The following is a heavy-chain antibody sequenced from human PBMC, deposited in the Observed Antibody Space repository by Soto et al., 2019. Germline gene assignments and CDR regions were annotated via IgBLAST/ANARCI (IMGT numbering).Heavy chain of an antibody. CDR1: GFTFNNFA. CDR3: AKDTHTSGFYLYYFDS. J-gene: IGHJ4*02. Sequence: QVQLVESGGGVVQPGGSLRLSCAASGFTFNNFAMHWVRQAPGKGLEWVAVTSYDGRKIEYADSVKGRFTISRDNSKNTLYLQMNSLSAEDTAVYFCAKDTHTSGFYLYYFDSWGQGTLVTVSS. V-gene: IGHV3-30*18. D-gene: IGHD3-22*01. CDR2: TSYDGRKI.